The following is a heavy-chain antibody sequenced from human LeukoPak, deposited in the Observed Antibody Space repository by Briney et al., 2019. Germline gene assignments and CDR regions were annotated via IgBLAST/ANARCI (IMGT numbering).Heavy chain of an antibody. Sequence: GESLKISCKGSGYSFAIYWIAWVRQMPGKGLEFMGVTYPGDSDTRYSPSFQGQVTISADKSINTAYLQWSSLKASDTAMYYCARYYGDYYYGMDVWGQGTTVTVSS. J-gene: IGHJ6*02. CDR1: GYSFAIYW. CDR2: TYPGDSDT. CDR3: ARYYGDYYYGMDV. D-gene: IGHD4-17*01. V-gene: IGHV5-51*01.